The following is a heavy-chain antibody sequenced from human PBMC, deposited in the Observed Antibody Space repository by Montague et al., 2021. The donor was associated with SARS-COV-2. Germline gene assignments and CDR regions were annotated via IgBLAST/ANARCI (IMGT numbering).Heavy chain of an antibody. CDR3: ARDRFDFGAGRQGTIDF. J-gene: IGHJ4*02. CDR2: MHFTGRT. CDR1: GDSITNHY. D-gene: IGHD3-10*01. Sequence: SETRSFTCSVSGDSITNHYWSWIQQPAGKGLEWIGRMHFTGRTNFSPFFSSRLTVSADTSKNQFSLKLTSVTAADTAIYFCARDRFDFGAGRQGTIDFWGQGTLVTVSS. V-gene: IGHV4-4*07.